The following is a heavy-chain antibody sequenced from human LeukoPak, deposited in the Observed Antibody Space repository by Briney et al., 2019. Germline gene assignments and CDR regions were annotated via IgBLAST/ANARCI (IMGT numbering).Heavy chain of an antibody. CDR3: ASTHDYGDQYFQH. V-gene: IGHV3-13*01. CDR1: GFTFSSYD. D-gene: IGHD4-17*01. Sequence: GGSLRLSCAASGFTFSSYDMHWVRQATGKGLEWVSAIGTACDTYYPGSVKGRFTISRDNSKNTLYLQMNSLRAEDTAVYYCASTHDYGDQYFQHWGQGTLVTVSS. J-gene: IGHJ1*01. CDR2: IGTACDT.